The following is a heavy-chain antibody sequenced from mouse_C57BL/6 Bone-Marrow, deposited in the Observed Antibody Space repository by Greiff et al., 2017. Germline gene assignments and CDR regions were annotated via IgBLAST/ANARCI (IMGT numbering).Heavy chain of an antibody. V-gene: IGHV1-15*01. J-gene: IGHJ3*01. Sequence: QVQLQQSGAELVRPGASVTLSCKASGYTFTDYEMHWVKQTPVHGLEWIGAIDPETGGTAYNQKFKGKAILTADKSSSTAYMELRSLTSEDSAVYYCTRCPIYYDYDWFAYWGQGTLVTVSA. D-gene: IGHD2-4*01. CDR1: GYTFTDYE. CDR3: TRCPIYYDYDWFAY. CDR2: IDPETGGT.